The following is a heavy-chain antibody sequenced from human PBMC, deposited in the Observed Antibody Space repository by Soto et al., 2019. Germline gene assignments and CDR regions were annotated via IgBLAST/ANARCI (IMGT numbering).Heavy chain of an antibody. CDR2: ISGSGGST. J-gene: IGHJ4*02. Sequence: EVQLLESGGGLVQPGGSLRLSCAASGFTFSIYAMSWVRQAPGKGLEWVSAISGSGGSTYYADSVKGRFTISRDNSKNTLYLQMNSLIAADTAVYYCAHSGMAIDYWGQGTLVTVSS. V-gene: IGHV3-23*01. CDR1: GFTFSIYA. CDR3: AHSGMAIDY. D-gene: IGHD5-12*01.